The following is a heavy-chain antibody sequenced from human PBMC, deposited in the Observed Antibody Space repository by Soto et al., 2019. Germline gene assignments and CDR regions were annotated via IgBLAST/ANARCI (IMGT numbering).Heavy chain of an antibody. V-gene: IGHV3-33*05. CDR2: TSYDGSNN. CDR1: GFTFRSYV. D-gene: IGHD3-16*01. Sequence: QVQLVESGGGVVQPGTSLRLSCVGSGFTFRSYVIHWVRQAPGKGLEWVALTSYDGSNNFYGDSVKGRFTISRHNSRNTVELQMDSRRFEDTALYYFARWGTTGGLDVWGQGTLVSVSS. J-gene: IGHJ4*02. CDR3: ARWGTTGGLDV.